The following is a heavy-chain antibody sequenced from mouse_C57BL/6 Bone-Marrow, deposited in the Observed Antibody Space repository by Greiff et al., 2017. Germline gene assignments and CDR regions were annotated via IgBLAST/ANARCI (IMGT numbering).Heavy chain of an antibody. V-gene: IGHV1-15*01. Sequence: VQLQQSGAELVRPGASVTLSCKASGYTFTDYEMHWVKQTPVHGLEWIGAIDPETGGTAYNQKFKGKAILTADKSSSTAYMELRSLTSEDSAGYYCTRPTVVAPDYWGQGTSVTVSS. D-gene: IGHD1-1*01. J-gene: IGHJ4*01. CDR2: IDPETGGT. CDR3: TRPTVVAPDY. CDR1: GYTFTDYE.